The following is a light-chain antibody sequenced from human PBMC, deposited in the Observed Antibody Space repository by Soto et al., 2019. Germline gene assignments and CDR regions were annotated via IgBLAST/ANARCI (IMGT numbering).Light chain of an antibody. J-gene: IGLJ2*01. Sequence: QLVLTQSPSASASLGASVKLTCTLSSGHSSYAIAWHQQQPEKGPRYLMKLNSDGSHSKGDGIPDRFSGSSSGAERYLTISSLQSEVEADYYCQTWGTGTVVFGGGTKLTVL. CDR1: SGHSSYA. V-gene: IGLV4-69*01. CDR2: LNSDGSH. CDR3: QTWGTGTVV.